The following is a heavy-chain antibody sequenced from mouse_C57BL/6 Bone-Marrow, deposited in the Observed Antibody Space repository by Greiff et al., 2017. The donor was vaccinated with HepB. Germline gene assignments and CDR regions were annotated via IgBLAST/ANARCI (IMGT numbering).Heavy chain of an antibody. J-gene: IGHJ2*01. V-gene: IGHV1-81*01. CDR1: GYTFTSYG. CDR2: IYPRSGNT. CDR3: ASPTVVANYFDY. Sequence: VKLQQSGAELARPGASVKLSCEASGYTFTSYGISWVKQRTGQGLEWIGEIYPRSGNTYYNEKFKGKATLTADKSSSTAYMELRSLTSEDSAVYFCASPTVVANYFDYWGQGTTLTVSS. D-gene: IGHD1-1*01.